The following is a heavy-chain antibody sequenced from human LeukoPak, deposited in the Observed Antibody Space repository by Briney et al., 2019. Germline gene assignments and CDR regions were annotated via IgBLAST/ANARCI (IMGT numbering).Heavy chain of an antibody. D-gene: IGHD2-15*01. CDR1: GFTFSSYA. CDR3: AKAYLAVGYCSGGSCSPVDY. V-gene: IGHV3-23*01. J-gene: IGHJ4*02. Sequence: GESLRLSCAASGFTFSSYAVGWVRQAPGKGLEWVSAISGSGGSTYYADSVKGRFTISRHNSKNTLYLQMNSLRAEDTAVYYCAKAYLAVGYCSGGSCSPVDYWGQGTLVTVSS. CDR2: ISGSGGST.